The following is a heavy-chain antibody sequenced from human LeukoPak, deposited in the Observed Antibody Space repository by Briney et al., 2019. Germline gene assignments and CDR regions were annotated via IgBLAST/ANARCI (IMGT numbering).Heavy chain of an antibody. Sequence: PSETLSLTCTVSGGSISSSYYYWGWIRQPPGKGLEWIGSIYYTGSTYYNPSLESRVTISVDTSKNQFSLKLSSVTAADTAVYYCARASITRVAFDIWGQGTMVTVSS. J-gene: IGHJ3*02. D-gene: IGHD3-10*01. V-gene: IGHV4-39*07. CDR2: IYYTGST. CDR3: ARASITRVAFDI. CDR1: GGSISSSYYY.